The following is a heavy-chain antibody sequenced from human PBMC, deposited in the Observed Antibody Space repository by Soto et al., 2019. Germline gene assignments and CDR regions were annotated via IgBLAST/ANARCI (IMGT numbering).Heavy chain of an antibody. CDR2: IVYDGSEK. CDR3: AKDSHHVLYSTSSDRYDFDSGMDV. D-gene: IGHD6-6*01. CDR1: GFTFTRYG. Sequence: QVQLVESGGGVVQPGRSLRLSCAASGFTFTRYGMHWVRQAPGKGLEWVAVIVYDGSEKHYGDSVKGRFTISRDNSKNTLYLQMTRLTADDTAVYYGAKDSHHVLYSTSSDRYDFDSGMDVWGQGTTVTVSS. V-gene: IGHV3-30*18. J-gene: IGHJ6*02.